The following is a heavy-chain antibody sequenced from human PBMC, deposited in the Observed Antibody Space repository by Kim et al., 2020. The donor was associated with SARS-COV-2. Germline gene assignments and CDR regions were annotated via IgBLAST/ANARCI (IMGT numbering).Heavy chain of an antibody. D-gene: IGHD2-21*02. CDR2: IRPRGAAA. V-gene: IGHV3-23*01. CDR3: AKEYDSVACSPYSI. CDR1: GFKFSDYS. Sequence: GGSLRLSCAASGFKFSDYSMSWVRQAPGKGLEWVSLIRPRGAAATYADSFQGRFTVSRDDSINTLSLQMSGLKAEDTATYDCAKEYDSVACSPYSIWGQGSLVTVPS. J-gene: IGHJ4*02.